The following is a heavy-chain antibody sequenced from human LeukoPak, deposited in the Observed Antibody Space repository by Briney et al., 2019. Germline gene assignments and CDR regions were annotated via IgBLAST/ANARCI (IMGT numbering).Heavy chain of an antibody. CDR3: ARGYSYTNFDY. D-gene: IGHD5-18*01. Sequence: SETLSLTCTVSGGAVSSATFYWSWIRQPPGGGLEWIGRIYGSGTTNYNPSLKSRVTISLDASENQFSLKLSSVTAADTAVYYCARGYSYTNFDYWGQGTLVTVSS. J-gene: IGHJ4*02. CDR1: GGAVSSATFY. CDR2: IYGSGTT. V-gene: IGHV4-61*01.